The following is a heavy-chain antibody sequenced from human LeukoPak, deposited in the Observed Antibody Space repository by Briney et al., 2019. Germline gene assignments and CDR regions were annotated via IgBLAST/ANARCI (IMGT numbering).Heavy chain of an antibody. CDR1: GFTFSSYA. CDR3: AKDRDSSWYWDY. Sequence: QTGGSLRLSCAASGFTFSSYAMSWVRQAPGKGLEWVSAISGSGGSTYYADSVKGRFTFSRDNSKNTLYLQMNSLRAEDTAVYYCAKDRDSSWYWDYWGQGTLVTVSS. CDR2: ISGSGGST. V-gene: IGHV3-23*01. D-gene: IGHD6-13*01. J-gene: IGHJ4*02.